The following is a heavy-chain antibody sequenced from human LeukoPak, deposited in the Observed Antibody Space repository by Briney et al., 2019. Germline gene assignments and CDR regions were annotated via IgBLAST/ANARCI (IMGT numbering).Heavy chain of an antibody. Sequence: PGGSLRLSCAASGFTFSSFAMHWVRQAPGKGLEYVSVISSSGGNTFYANSVKGRFTISRDNSKNTLFLQMGSLRNEDMAVYYCARDYGGVMFDYWGQGTLLTVSS. CDR3: ARDYGGVMFDY. CDR2: ISSSGGNT. J-gene: IGHJ4*02. D-gene: IGHD4-23*01. CDR1: GFTFSSFA. V-gene: IGHV3-64*01.